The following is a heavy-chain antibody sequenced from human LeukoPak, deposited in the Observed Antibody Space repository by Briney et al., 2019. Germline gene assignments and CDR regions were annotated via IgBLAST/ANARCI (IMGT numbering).Heavy chain of an antibody. V-gene: IGHV1-69-2*01. CDR2: VDPEDGET. D-gene: IGHD1-1*01. J-gene: IGHJ3*02. CDR3: ATSWFWVQLERTDAFDI. CDR1: GYTFTGYY. Sequence: ASVKVSCKASGYTFTGYYMHWVQQAPGKGLEWMGRVDPEDGETIYAEKFQGRVTITADTSTDTAYMELSSLRSEDTAVYYCATSWFWVQLERTDAFDIWGQGTMVTVSS.